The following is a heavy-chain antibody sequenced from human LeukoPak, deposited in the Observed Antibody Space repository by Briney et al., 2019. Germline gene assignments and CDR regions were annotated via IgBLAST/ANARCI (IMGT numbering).Heavy chain of an antibody. CDR2: INHSGST. Sequence: PSETLSLTCAVYGGSFSGYYWSWIRQPPGKGLEWIGEINHSGSTNYNPSLKSRVTISVDTSKNQFSLKLSSVTAADTAVYYCTRRAFAHDDILTGYYKNWGQGTLVTVSS. CDR1: GGSFSGYY. CDR3: TRRAFAHDDILTGYYKN. J-gene: IGHJ4*02. D-gene: IGHD3-9*01. V-gene: IGHV4-34*01.